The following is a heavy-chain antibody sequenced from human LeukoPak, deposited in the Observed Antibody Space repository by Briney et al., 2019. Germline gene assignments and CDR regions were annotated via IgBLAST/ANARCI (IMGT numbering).Heavy chain of an antibody. CDR1: GGSFSGYY. V-gene: IGHV4-34*01. J-gene: IGHJ4*02. CDR2: INHSGST. Sequence: SETLSLTCAVYGGSFSGYYWSWIRQPPGKGLEWIGEINHSGSTNYNPSLKSRVTISVDTSKNQFSLKLRSVTAADTAVYYCGGGSTVLITFFGVVIPLYFDYWGQGTLVTVSS. CDR3: GGGSTVLITFFGVVIPLYFDY. D-gene: IGHD3-3*01.